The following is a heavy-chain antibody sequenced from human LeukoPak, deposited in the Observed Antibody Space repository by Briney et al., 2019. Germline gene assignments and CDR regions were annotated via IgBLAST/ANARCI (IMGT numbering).Heavy chain of an antibody. D-gene: IGHD4-17*01. CDR1: GFTFSSYA. Sequence: GGSLRLSCAASGFTFSSYAMSWVRQAPGKGLEWVSTISGSGDSTYYADSVKGRFSISRDNSKNTLYLQMSSLRAEDTAVYYCAKQDPVTTFFDYWGQGTLVTVSS. CDR2: ISGSGDST. J-gene: IGHJ4*02. CDR3: AKQDPVTTFFDY. V-gene: IGHV3-23*01.